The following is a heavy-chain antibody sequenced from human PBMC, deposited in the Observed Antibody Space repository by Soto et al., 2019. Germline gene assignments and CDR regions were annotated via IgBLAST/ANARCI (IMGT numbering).Heavy chain of an antibody. J-gene: IGHJ4*02. CDR2: ISGSGGST. CDR1: GFTFSSYA. V-gene: IGHV3-23*01. CDR3: AKGNNLHSSGWSFTYYFGY. D-gene: IGHD6-19*01. Sequence: GGSLRLSCAASGFTFSSYAMSWVRQAPGKGLEWVSAISGSGGSTYYADSVKGRFTISRDNSKNTLYLQMNSLRAEDTAVYYCAKGNNLHSSGWSFTYYFGYWGQGTLVTVSS.